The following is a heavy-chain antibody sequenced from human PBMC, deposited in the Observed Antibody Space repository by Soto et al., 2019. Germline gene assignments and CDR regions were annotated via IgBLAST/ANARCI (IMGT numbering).Heavy chain of an antibody. D-gene: IGHD5-18*01. CDR2: ISGSGCTT. CDR1: GFAFSTYD. V-gene: IGHV3-23*01. J-gene: IGHJ6*02. Sequence: EVQLLESGGGLVQPGGSLRLSCVASGFAFSTYDMSWVRQAPGKGLEWVSDISGSGCTTYYADSVKGRFTISRDNPKNTLYLQMNSLRAEDTAVYYCANRDTSMVTRYYYGMDVWGQGTTVTVSS. CDR3: ANRDTSMVTRYYYGMDV.